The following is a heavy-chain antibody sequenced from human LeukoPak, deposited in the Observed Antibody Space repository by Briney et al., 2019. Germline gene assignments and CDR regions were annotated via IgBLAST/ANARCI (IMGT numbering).Heavy chain of an antibody. Sequence: PGGSLRLSCAASGFTFNSCAMHWVRQAPGKGLEWVAVISYDGSNKYYADSVKGRFTISRDNSKNTLYLQMNSLGAEDTAVYYCARDGGEQLVGPFDYWGQGTLVTVSS. CDR3: ARDGGEQLVGPFDY. D-gene: IGHD6-6*01. CDR1: GFTFNSCA. V-gene: IGHV3-30-3*01. J-gene: IGHJ4*02. CDR2: ISYDGSNK.